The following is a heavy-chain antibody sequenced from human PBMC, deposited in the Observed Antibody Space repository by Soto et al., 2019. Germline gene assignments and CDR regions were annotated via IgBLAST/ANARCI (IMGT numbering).Heavy chain of an antibody. J-gene: IGHJ5*02. CDR3: VRAIAVAGISSVVYP. V-gene: IGHV3-30-3*01. Sequence: QVQLVASGGGVVQPGRSLRLSCAASGFTFSSYAMNWVRQAPGTGLEWVAVISYDGNNKYYADSVKGRFTISRDNSKNTLYLQLNSLGAEDAAVYYCVRAIAVAGISSVVYPWGQGTLVIFSA. D-gene: IGHD6-19*01. CDR2: ISYDGNNK. CDR1: GFTFSSYA.